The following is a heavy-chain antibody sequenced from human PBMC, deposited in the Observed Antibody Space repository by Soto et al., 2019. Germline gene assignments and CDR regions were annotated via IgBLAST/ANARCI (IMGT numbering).Heavy chain of an antibody. V-gene: IGHV3-33*01. CDR1: GFTFNTYR. J-gene: IGHJ4*02. D-gene: IGHD4-17*01. CDR2: IWYDGTQK. Sequence: QVQLEESGGGVVQPGRSLRLSCEASGFTFNTYRMHWVRQPPGKGLEWLAAIWYDGTQKYYADSVKGRFIIARDNSKKTRYLEMNSLRAEDTAVYYCAIAGGTTVTCLCHFDSWCQGTLVTVAS. CDR3: AIAGGTTVTCLCHFDS.